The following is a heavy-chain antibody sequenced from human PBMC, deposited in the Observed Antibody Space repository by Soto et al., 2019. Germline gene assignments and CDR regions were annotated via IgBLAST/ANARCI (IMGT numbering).Heavy chain of an antibody. Sequence: ASVKVSCKASGYTFTSYYIHWVRQAPGQGLEWMGIINPSGGSTSYAQKFQGRVTMTRDTSTSTVYMELSSLRSEDTAVYYCARDLAAAANLWGLDPWGQGTLVTVSS. V-gene: IGHV1-46*03. J-gene: IGHJ5*02. CDR1: GYTFTSYY. CDR2: INPSGGST. CDR3: ARDLAAAANLWGLDP. D-gene: IGHD6-13*01.